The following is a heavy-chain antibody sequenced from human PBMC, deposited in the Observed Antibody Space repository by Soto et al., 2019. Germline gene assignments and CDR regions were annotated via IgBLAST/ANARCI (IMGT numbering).Heavy chain of an antibody. V-gene: IGHV4-59*08. Sequence: QVQLQESGPGLVKPSETLSLTCTVSGGSISSYYWSWIRQPPGKGLEGIGYIYYSGSTNYNPSLKVRVTISVDTSKYQFSLKLSSVTAADTAVYYCARHSTRHNFWSGYNDYWGQGTLVTVSS. CDR2: IYYSGST. CDR3: ARHSTRHNFWSGYNDY. CDR1: GGSISSYY. D-gene: IGHD3-3*01. J-gene: IGHJ4*02.